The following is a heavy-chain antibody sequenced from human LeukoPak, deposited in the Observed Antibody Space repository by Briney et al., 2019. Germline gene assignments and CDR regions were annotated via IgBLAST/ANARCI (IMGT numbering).Heavy chain of an antibody. Sequence: SETLSLTCTVSGGSVSSGSYYWSWIRQPPGKGLEWIGYIYYSGSTNYNPSLKSRVTISVDTSKNQFSLKLSSVTAADTAVCYCARACNYRYNWKSYYFDYWGQGTLVTVSS. D-gene: IGHD1-20*01. CDR3: ARACNYRYNWKSYYFDY. V-gene: IGHV4-61*01. CDR1: GGSVSSGSYY. J-gene: IGHJ4*02. CDR2: IYYSGST.